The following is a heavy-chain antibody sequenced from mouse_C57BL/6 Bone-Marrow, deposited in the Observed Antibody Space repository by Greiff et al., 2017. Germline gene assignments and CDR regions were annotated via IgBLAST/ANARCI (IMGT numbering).Heavy chain of an antibody. CDR3: ARRVTTVVANFDY. CDR2: INPNNGGT. J-gene: IGHJ2*01. CDR1: GYTFTDFY. V-gene: IGHV1-26*01. D-gene: IGHD1-1*01. Sequence: VQLQQSGPELVKPGASVKISCKASGYTFTDFYMNWVKQSHGKSLEWIGDINPNNGGTSYNQKFKGKATLTVDKSSSTAYMELRSLTSEDSAVYYCARRVTTVVANFDYWCQGTTLTVSS.